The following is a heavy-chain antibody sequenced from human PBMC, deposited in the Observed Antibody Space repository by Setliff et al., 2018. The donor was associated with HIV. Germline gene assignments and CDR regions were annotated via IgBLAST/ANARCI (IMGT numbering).Heavy chain of an antibody. J-gene: IGHJ4*02. CDR2: IHYSGST. CDR1: GGSFSGYY. CDR3: ARKTEYYYDTSGFNPYAFDN. Sequence: SETLSLTCAVYGGSFSGYYWSWIRQPPGKGLEWIGEIHYSGSTNYSPSLKSRVTISVDTSKNQFSLRLNPVIAADTAVYYCARKTEYYYDTSGFNPYAFDNWSQGTLVTVSS. D-gene: IGHD3-22*01. V-gene: IGHV4-34*01.